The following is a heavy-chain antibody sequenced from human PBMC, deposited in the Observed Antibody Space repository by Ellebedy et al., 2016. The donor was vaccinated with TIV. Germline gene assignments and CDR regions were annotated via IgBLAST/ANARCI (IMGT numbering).Heavy chain of an antibody. CDR2: INGDGSAI. J-gene: IGHJ3*01. CDR3: ARDLGTVASPKAFDV. Sequence: GESLKISXAASGLTFSGDWMTWVRQAPGKGLEWVANINGDGSAIQYADSVEGRFTISRDNAKNSLFLQMDSLRVEDTAVYYCARDLGTVASPKAFDVWGQGTLVTVAS. CDR1: GLTFSGDW. V-gene: IGHV3-7*03. D-gene: IGHD4-23*01.